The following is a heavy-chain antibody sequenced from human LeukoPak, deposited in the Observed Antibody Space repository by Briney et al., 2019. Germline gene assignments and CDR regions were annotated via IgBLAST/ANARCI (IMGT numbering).Heavy chain of an antibody. CDR1: GYTFTSYG. D-gene: IGHD1-7*01. Sequence: ASVKVSCKASGYTFTSYGISWVRQAPGKGLEWMGGFDPEDGDTIYAQKFQGRVTMTEDTSTDTAYMELSSLRSGDTAVYYCATGALELVFDYWGQGTLVTVSS. CDR2: FDPEDGDT. CDR3: ATGALELVFDY. V-gene: IGHV1-24*01. J-gene: IGHJ4*02.